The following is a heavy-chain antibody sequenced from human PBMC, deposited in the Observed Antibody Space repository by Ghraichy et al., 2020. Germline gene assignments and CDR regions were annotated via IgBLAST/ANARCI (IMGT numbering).Heavy chain of an antibody. J-gene: IGHJ4*02. D-gene: IGHD3-16*01. CDR2: IKQDESEK. V-gene: IGHV3-7*01. CDR1: GFSFSTYW. Sequence: GGSLRLSCAAFGFSFSTYWMSWVRQAPGKGLEWVANIKQDESEKYYVDSVKGRFTISRDNAKNSLYLQMNSLRAEDTAVYYCARKTFYYDNQKGYFDYWGQGTLVTVPS. CDR3: ARKTFYYDNQKGYFDY.